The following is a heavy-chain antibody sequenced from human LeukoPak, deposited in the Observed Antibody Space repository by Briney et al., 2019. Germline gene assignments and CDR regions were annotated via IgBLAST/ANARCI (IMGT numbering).Heavy chain of an antibody. CDR3: ARDRSEFDY. Sequence: SETLSFTCTVSGGSISSYYWSWIRQPPGKGLEWIGYIYYSGSTNYNPSLKSRVTISVDTSKNQFSLKLSSVTAADTAVYYCARDRSEFDYWGQGTLVTVSS. CDR1: GGSISSYY. CDR2: IYYSGST. D-gene: IGHD3-3*01. J-gene: IGHJ4*02. V-gene: IGHV4-59*01.